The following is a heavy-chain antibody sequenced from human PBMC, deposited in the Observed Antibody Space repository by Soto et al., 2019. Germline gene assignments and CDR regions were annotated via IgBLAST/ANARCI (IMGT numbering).Heavy chain of an antibody. D-gene: IGHD5-18*01. Sequence: ASVKVACTASGYTFTSYGISWVRQAPGQGLEWMGWISAYNGNTNYAQKLQGRVTMTTDTSTSTAYMELRSLRSDDTAVYYCARSSSDGRNVGYFYYSGQGTLVTV. CDR3: ARSSSDGRNVGYFYY. CDR2: ISAYNGNT. V-gene: IGHV1-18*04. J-gene: IGHJ4*02. CDR1: GYTFTSYG.